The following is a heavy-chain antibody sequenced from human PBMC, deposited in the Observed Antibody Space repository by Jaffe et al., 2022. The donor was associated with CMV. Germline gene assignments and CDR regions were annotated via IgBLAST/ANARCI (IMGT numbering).Heavy chain of an antibody. V-gene: IGHV4-39*01. CDR1: RGSINSPLYY. J-gene: IGHJ5*02. Sequence: QLQLQESGPGLVKPSETLSLTCTVSRGSINSPLYYWGWIRQPPGKGLEWIGTVYYKGSTYYSSSFKSRVTVSVDTSKNQFSLKVNSVTAADTAVYYCARHGIQSNNWFDPWGQGTLVTVSS. CDR2: VYYKGST. CDR3: ARHGIQSNNWFDP.